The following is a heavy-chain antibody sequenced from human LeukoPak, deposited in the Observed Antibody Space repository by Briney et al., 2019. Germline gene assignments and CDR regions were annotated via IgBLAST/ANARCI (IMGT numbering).Heavy chain of an antibody. CDR3: ARLEGLWFSSYFDY. J-gene: IGHJ4*02. CDR1: GGSISSSSYY. D-gene: IGHD3-10*01. Sequence: PSETLSLTCTVSGGSISSSSYYWGWIRQPPGKGLEWIGSIYYSGSTYHNPSLKSRVTISVDTSKNQFSLKLGSVTAADTAVYYCARLEGLWFSSYFDYWGQGTLVTVSS. CDR2: IYYSGST. V-gene: IGHV4-39*01.